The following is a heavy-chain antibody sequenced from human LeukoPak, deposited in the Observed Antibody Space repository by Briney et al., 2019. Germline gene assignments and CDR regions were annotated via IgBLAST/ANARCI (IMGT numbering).Heavy chain of an antibody. CDR1: GGSISSTGYY. D-gene: IGHD3-16*02. J-gene: IGHJ4*02. Sequence: PSEILSLTCTVSGGSISSTGYYWGWVRQPPGQGLEWIGSIYYSGSTHYSPSLKSRDTISVDTPKNQLPLMLRPVTAADTAVYYCARHSRNTFGVVVVPYYFDYWGQGTLVTVSS. CDR3: ARHSRNTFGVVVVPYYFDY. V-gene: IGHV4-39*01. CDR2: IYYSGST.